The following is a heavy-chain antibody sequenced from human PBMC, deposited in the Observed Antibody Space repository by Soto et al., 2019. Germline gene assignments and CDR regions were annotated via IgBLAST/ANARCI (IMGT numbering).Heavy chain of an antibody. CDR1: GVSISTYF. J-gene: IGHJ5*02. CDR2: IYFSGNT. V-gene: IGHV4-59*01. Sequence: SETLSLTCTVSGVSISTYFWSWIRQPPGKGLEWIGYIYFSGNTNYNPSLKSRVTISIDTTKNQFSLKLSSMTAADTAVYFCARYPSPRFATNGPTWGEGTRVTV. CDR3: ARYPSPRFATNGPT.